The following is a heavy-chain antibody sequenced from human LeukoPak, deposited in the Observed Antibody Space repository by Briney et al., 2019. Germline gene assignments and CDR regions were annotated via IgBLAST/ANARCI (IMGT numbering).Heavy chain of an antibody. CDR1: GFTFSSYG. D-gene: IGHD3-10*01. V-gene: IGHV3-33*01. J-gene: IGHJ4*02. CDR2: IWYDGSNK. Sequence: QPGGSLRLSCAASGFTFSSYGMHWVRQAPGKGLEWVAVIWYDGSNKYYADSVKGRFTISRDNSKNTLYLQMNSLRAEDTAVYYCARDLYYGSGRYDYWGQGTLVTVSS. CDR3: ARDLYYGSGRYDY.